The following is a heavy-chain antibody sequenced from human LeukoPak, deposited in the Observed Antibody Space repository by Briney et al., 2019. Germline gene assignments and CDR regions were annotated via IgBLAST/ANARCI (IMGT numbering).Heavy chain of an antibody. J-gene: IGHJ5*02. V-gene: IGHV1-2*06. CDR2: INPNSGGT. CDR1: GYTLPAYY. Sequence: ASVKVSCKASGYTLPAYYIYWVRQAPGQGLEWMGRINPNSGGTDYAQNFQGRVTMTRDTSISTAYMELSRLRSDDTAVYYCARGYCSGGTCYLVENWLDPWGQGTLVTVSS. CDR3: ARGYCSGGTCYLVENWLDP. D-gene: IGHD2-15*01.